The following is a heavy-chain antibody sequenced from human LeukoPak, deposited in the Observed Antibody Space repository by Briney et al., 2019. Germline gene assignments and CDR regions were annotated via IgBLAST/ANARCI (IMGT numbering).Heavy chain of an antibody. J-gene: IGHJ5*02. CDR2: INAGNGNT. D-gene: IGHD1-1*01. CDR3: VRAPQLERRSPYNWFDP. Sequence: ASVKVSCKASGYTFTSYAMHWVRQAPGQRLEWMGWINAGNGNTKYSQKFQGRVTITRDTSASTAYMELSSLRSEDTAVYYCVRAPQLERRSPYNWFDPWGQGTLVTVSS. CDR1: GYTFTSYA. V-gene: IGHV1-3*01.